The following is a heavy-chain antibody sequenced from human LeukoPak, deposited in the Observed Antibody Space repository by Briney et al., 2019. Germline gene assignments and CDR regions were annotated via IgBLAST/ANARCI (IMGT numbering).Heavy chain of an antibody. V-gene: IGHV1-2*02. CDR3: ARVLTPPGEGHSLNSNYDGRSVGY. CDR1: GYTFTGYY. Sequence: GASVKVSCKASGYTFTGYYIQWVRQAPGQGLEWMGWINPHSGGTNYAQEFQGRVTMTRDTSISTAYMELSSLRPDDTATYYCARVLTPPGEGHSLNSNYDGRSVGYWGQGTLVTVSS. CDR2: INPHSGGT. D-gene: IGHD4-11*01. J-gene: IGHJ4*02.